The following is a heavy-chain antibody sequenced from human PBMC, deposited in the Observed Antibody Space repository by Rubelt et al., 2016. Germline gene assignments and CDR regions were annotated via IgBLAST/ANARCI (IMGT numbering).Heavy chain of an antibody. V-gene: IGHV4-39*07. CDR2: IYYSGST. D-gene: IGHD6-13*01. J-gene: IGHJ4*02. Sequence: EWIGSIYYSGSTYYNPSLKSRVTISVDTSKNQFSLKLSSVTAADTAVYYCARVTSWSYFDYWGQGTLVTVSS. CDR3: ARVTSWSYFDY.